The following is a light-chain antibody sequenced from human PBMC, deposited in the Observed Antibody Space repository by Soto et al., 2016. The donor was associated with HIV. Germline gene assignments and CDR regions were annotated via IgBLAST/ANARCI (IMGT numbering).Light chain of an antibody. CDR1: QTISSW. J-gene: IGKJ2*01. CDR3: RQYNSYPYT. V-gene: IGKV1-5*03. CDR2: RAS. Sequence: DIQMTQSPSTLSASVGDRVTITCRASQTISSWLAWYQQKPGKAPKLLIYRASTLESGAPSRFSGSGSGTEFTLTISSLQPDDFATYYCRQYNSYPYTFGQGTKLEIK.